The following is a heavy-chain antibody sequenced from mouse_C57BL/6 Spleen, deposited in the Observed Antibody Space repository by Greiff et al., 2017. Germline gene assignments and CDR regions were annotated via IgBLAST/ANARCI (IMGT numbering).Heavy chain of an antibody. D-gene: IGHD3-3*01. CDR1: GFTFSSYA. V-gene: IGHV5-9-1*02. CDR2: ISSGGDYI. CDR3: TREGGDVFAY. Sequence: DVMLVESGEGLVKPGGSLKLSCAASGFTFSSYAMSWVRQTPEKRLEWVAYISSGGDYIYYADTVKGRFTISRDNASNTLYLQMSSLKSEDTAMYYCTREGGDVFAYWGQGTLVTVSA. J-gene: IGHJ3*01.